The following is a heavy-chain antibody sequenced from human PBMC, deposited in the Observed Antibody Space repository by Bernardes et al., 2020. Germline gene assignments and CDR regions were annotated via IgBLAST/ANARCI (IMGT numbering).Heavy chain of an antibody. D-gene: IGHD3-3*01. CDR3: AMTRSGYYALIDY. J-gene: IGHJ4*02. Sequence: GGSLRLSCAASGFTFSSNSMNWVRQAPGKGLEWVSYISSSSTTIYYADSVKGRFTISRDNAKNSLYLQMNSLRDEDTAVYYCAMTRSGYYALIDYWGQGTLVTVSS. CDR2: ISSSSTTI. CDR1: GFTFSSNS. V-gene: IGHV3-48*02.